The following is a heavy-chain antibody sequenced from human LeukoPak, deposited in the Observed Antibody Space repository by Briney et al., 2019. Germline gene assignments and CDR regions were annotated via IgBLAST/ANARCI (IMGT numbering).Heavy chain of an antibody. J-gene: IGHJ5*02. Sequence: GGSLRLSCAVSGFTFSDYGMHWVRQAPGKGLEWVAVISFDGSNKYYADSVKGRFTISRDNSKNTLYLQMSSLRAEDTAVYYCAKTRGGNHRYPIDLWGQGTLVTVSS. CDR3: AKTRGGNHRYPIDL. CDR1: GFTFSDYG. CDR2: ISFDGSNK. D-gene: IGHD3-16*02. V-gene: IGHV3-30*18.